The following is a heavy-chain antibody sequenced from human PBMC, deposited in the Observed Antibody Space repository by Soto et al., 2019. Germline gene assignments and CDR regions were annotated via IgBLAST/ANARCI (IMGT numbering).Heavy chain of an antibody. CDR3: ARDCSGGSCYHGMDV. Sequence: GGSLRLSCAASGFNFNSYTNNWVRQAPGQRLEWLSSISSSGYIFSTDSVRGRFTISRDNAKNSVYLQINSLRAEDTAVYFCARDCSGGSCYHGMDVWGQGTTVTVYS. V-gene: IGHV3-21*01. D-gene: IGHD2-15*01. J-gene: IGHJ6*02. CDR2: ISSSGYI. CDR1: GFNFNSYT.